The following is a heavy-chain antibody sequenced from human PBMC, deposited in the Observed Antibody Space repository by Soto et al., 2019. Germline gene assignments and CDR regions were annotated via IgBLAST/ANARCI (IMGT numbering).Heavy chain of an antibody. D-gene: IGHD5-12*01. J-gene: IGHJ2*01. Sequence: EEQLVESGGGLVKPGGSLRLSCAASGFTFSNAWMSWVRQAPGKGLEWVGRIKTKTDGGPTDYAAPVKDRFTISRDDSKNTVYLQMNSLKTEDTAVYYCATASSGFARDFDLWGRGTLVIVSS. CDR2: IKTKTDGGPT. CDR3: ATASSGFARDFDL. V-gene: IGHV3-15*01. CDR1: GFTFSNAW.